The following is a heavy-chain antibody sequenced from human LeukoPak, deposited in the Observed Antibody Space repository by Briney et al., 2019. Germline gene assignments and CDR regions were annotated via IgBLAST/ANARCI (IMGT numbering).Heavy chain of an antibody. Sequence: GGSLRLSCAASGFTFSSYGMHWVRQAPGKGLEWVAVISYDGTNRYYADSVKGRFTISRHNSKNTLYLQMNSLRVEDTAVYYCAKGPGGSGPCYWGQGSLVTVSS. J-gene: IGHJ4*02. D-gene: IGHD3-10*01. CDR1: GFTFSSYG. V-gene: IGHV3-30*18. CDR2: ISYDGTNR. CDR3: AKGPGGSGPCY.